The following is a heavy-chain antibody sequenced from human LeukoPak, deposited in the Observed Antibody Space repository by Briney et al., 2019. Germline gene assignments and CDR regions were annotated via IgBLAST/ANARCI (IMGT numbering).Heavy chain of an antibody. Sequence: GGSLRLSCAASGFSFSSYAMTWARRAPVKGLEWVSAISGDGTRTYYADSVKGRFTISRDNSKNTLYLEMSSLRVEDTAIYYCAKWPEGAMDYFDYWGQGTLVTVPS. CDR3: AKWPEGAMDYFDY. CDR2: ISGDGTRT. V-gene: IGHV3-23*01. D-gene: IGHD3-16*01. CDR1: GFSFSSYA. J-gene: IGHJ4*02.